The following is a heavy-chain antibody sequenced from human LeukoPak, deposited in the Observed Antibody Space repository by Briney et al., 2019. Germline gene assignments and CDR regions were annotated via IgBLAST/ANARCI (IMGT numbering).Heavy chain of an antibody. CDR2: ISAYNGNT. CDR3: ARNILEYCSSTSCYSDYGGYSLTDY. Sequence: GASVKVSCKASGYTFTGYYMHWVRQAPGQGLEWMGGISAYNGNTNYAQKLQGRVTMTTDTSTSTAYMELRSLRSDDTAVYYCARNILEYCSSTSCYSDYGGYSLTDYWGQGTLVTVSS. V-gene: IGHV1-18*04. CDR1: GYTFTGYY. D-gene: IGHD2-2*01. J-gene: IGHJ4*02.